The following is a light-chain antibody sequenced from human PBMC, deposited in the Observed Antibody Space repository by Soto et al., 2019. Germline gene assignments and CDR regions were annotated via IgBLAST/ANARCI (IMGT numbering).Light chain of an antibody. Sequence: DIQMTQSPSSLSASVGDRVTITCRASQGIIDYLAWYQQKPGKAPTLLIYAASTVASGVPSRFSGGGSGTDFTLTISSLQPEDVATYYWQKYNSAPQTFGPRTKVEIK. V-gene: IGKV1-27*01. CDR3: QKYNSAPQT. CDR1: QGIIDY. CDR2: AAS. J-gene: IGKJ1*01.